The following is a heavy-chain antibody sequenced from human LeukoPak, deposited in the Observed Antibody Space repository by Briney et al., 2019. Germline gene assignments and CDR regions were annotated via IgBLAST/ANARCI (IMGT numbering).Heavy chain of an antibody. V-gene: IGHV4-34*01. CDR2: INHSGST. D-gene: IGHD1-26*01. CDR1: GGSFSGYY. CDR3: AREWELKTSRGWFDP. J-gene: IGHJ5*02. Sequence: SETLSLTCAVYGGSFSGYYWSWIRQPPGKGLEWIGEINHSGSTNYNPSLKSRVTISVDTSKNQFSLKLSSVTAADTAVYYCAREWELKTSRGWFDPWGQGTLVTVSS.